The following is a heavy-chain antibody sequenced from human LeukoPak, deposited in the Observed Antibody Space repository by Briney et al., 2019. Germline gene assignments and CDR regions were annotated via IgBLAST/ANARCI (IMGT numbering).Heavy chain of an antibody. J-gene: IGHJ6*04. CDR1: GYIFKSYG. D-gene: IGHD4-23*01. V-gene: IGHV1-18*01. CDR3: ARSGILVTGVRMDV. CDR2: ISGFNGKT. Sequence: ALVKVSCKASGYIFKSYGVNRVRQAPGQGLEWVGWISGFNGKTDYAQRFQGRVTMTRDTSTNTAYMELRSLRSEDTAVYYCARSGILVTGVRMDVWGKGTTVIVSS.